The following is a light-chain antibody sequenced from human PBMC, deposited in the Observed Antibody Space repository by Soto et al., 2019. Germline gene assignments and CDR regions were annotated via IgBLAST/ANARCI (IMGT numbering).Light chain of an antibody. J-gene: IGLJ1*01. V-gene: IGLV2-14*01. CDR3: SSYTTSSTV. CDR2: EVT. CDR1: SSDGADYKD. Sequence: QSVLTQPASVSGSPGQSITISCTGTSSDGADYKDVSWYQQHPGKAPKLMNYEVTYRPSGVSNRFSGSKSGTTASLTISGLQAEDEAEYYCSSYTTSSTVFGTGTKVTVL.